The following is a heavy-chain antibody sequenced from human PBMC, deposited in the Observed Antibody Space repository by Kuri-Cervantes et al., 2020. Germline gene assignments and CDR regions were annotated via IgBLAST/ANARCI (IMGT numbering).Heavy chain of an antibody. CDR1: GGTFSSYA. CDR2: IIPIFGTA. V-gene: IGHV1-69*05. Sequence: SVKVSCKASGGTFSSYAISWVRQAPGQRLEWMGGIIPIFGTANYAQKFQGRVTITTDESTSTAYMELSSLRSEDTAVYYCASIDYDSNGFYYEVVDSWGQGTLVTVSS. J-gene: IGHJ5*01. CDR3: ASIDYDSNGFYYEVVDS. D-gene: IGHD3-22*01.